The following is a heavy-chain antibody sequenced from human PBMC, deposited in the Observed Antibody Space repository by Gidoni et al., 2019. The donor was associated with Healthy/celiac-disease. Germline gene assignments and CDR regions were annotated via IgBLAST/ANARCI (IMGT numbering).Heavy chain of an antibody. V-gene: IGHV4-4*07. D-gene: IGHD6-19*01. J-gene: IGHJ5*02. Sequence: QVQLPESRPGLAKPPETLSPTCTVSGGSISSYYWSWIRQPAGKGLEWIVRIYTSGSTTYNPSLKSRVTMSVGTSKNQFSLKLSSVTAADTAVYYCARDVGAGIAVAGVYNWFDPWGQGTLVTVSS. CDR2: IYTSGST. CDR1: GGSISSYY. CDR3: ARDVGAGIAVAGVYNWFDP.